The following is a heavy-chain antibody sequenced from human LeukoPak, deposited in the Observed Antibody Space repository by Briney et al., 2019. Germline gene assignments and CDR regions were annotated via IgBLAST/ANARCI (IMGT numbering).Heavy chain of an antibody. V-gene: IGHV3-20*04. Sequence: GGSLRLSCAASGFTFDDYGMSWVRQAPGKGLEWVSGINWNGGSTGYADSVKGRFTISRDNAKNSLYLQMNSLRAEDTALYYCARAKCSGSLGHAFDIWGQGTMVTVAS. CDR3: ARAKCSGSLGHAFDI. D-gene: IGHD1-26*01. CDR1: GFTFDDYG. J-gene: IGHJ3*02. CDR2: INWNGGST.